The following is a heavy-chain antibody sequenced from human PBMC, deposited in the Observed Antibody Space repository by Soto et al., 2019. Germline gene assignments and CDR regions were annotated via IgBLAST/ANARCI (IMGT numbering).Heavy chain of an antibody. D-gene: IGHD3-10*01. CDR2: VHHSWGS. Sequence: QVQLQESGPGLVKPSETMSLSCTVSGGSISSYYWSWFRQSPGKRMEWIGYVHHSWGSSYNPSLQSRVAISLDTSKSQFSLKVTSVTATDTAVYYCARQRFGPLHGLVDVWCQGTTVTVSS. J-gene: IGHJ6*02. CDR3: ARQRFGPLHGLVDV. V-gene: IGHV4-59*08. CDR1: GGSISSYY.